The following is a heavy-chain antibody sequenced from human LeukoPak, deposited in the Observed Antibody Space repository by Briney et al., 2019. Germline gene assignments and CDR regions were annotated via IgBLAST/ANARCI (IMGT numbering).Heavy chain of an antibody. V-gene: IGHV1-8*01. D-gene: IGHD2-15*01. Sequence: ASVKVSCKASGYTFTSYDINWVRQATGQGPEWMGWMNPNSGNTGYAQKFQGRVTMTRNTSISTAYMELSSLRSEDTAVYYCARAPLGWPILDYWGQGTLVTVSS. CDR2: MNPNSGNT. J-gene: IGHJ4*02. CDR1: GYTFTSYD. CDR3: ARAPLGWPILDY.